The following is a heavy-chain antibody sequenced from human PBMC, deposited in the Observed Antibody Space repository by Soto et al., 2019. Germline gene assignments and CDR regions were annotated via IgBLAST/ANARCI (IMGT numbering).Heavy chain of an antibody. CDR2: INHSGST. V-gene: IGHV4-34*01. CDR3: ARRTIAAAGKGWFDP. Sequence: QVQLQQWGAGLLKPSETLSLTCAVYGGSFSGYYWSWIRQPPGKGLEWIGEINHSGSTNYNPSLKRRVTIXXDXSXXQFSLKLSSVTAADTAVYYCARRTIAAAGKGWFDPWGQGTLVTVSS. CDR1: GGSFSGYY. D-gene: IGHD6-13*01. J-gene: IGHJ5*02.